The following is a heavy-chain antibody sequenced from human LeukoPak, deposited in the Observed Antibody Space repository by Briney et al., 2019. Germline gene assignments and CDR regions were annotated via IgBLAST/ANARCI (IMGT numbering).Heavy chain of an antibody. CDR1: GITLSDAW. V-gene: IGHV3-48*01. Sequence: GGSLRLSCAASGITLSDAWMNWVRQASGKGLEWVSYISSSSSTIYYADSVKGRFTISRDNAKNSLYLQMNSLRAEDTAVYYCARDREYYDSSGYYEGEYFQHWGQGTLVTVSS. CDR3: ARDREYYDSSGYYEGEYFQH. CDR2: ISSSSSTI. D-gene: IGHD3-22*01. J-gene: IGHJ1*01.